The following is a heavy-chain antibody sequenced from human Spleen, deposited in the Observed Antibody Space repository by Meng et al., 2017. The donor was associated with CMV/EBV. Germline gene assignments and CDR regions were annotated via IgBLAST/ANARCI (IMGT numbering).Heavy chain of an antibody. V-gene: IGHV3-15*01. J-gene: IGHJ4*02. CDR2: IKSRSDGGTT. D-gene: IGHD3-10*01. CDR1: RFTFTNAW. CDR3: TTDHPNLARGVPLDY. Sequence: GESLKISCEASRFTFTNAWMTWVRQSPGKGLEWVARIKSRSDGGTTDYAAPVKGRFTISRDDSKNMLYLQMNSLKTEDTAVYYCTTDHPNLARGVPLDYWGQGTLVTVSS.